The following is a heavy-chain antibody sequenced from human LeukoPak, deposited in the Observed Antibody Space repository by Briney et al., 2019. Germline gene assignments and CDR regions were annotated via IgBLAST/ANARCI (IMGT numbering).Heavy chain of an antibody. V-gene: IGHV3-9*03. CDR1: GFRFGDYA. CDR3: TKETNGYIYGYFDY. CDR2: ISWNSGIV. Sequence: GRSLRLSCAASGFRFGDYAMHWVRQAPGKGLEWVSGISWNSGIVGYADSVKGRFTISRDNAKNSLYLQMNSLRTEDMALYYCTKETNGYIYGYFDYWGQGTLVTVSS. J-gene: IGHJ4*02. D-gene: IGHD5-18*01.